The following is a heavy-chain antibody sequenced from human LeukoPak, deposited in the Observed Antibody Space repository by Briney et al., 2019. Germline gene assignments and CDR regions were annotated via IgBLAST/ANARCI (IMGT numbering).Heavy chain of an antibody. CDR1: GFTFSSYA. D-gene: IGHD4-17*01. CDR3: AKGLYGDPYYGMDV. V-gene: IGHV3-23*01. Sequence: LSGGSLRLSCAASGFTFSSYAMSWVRQAPGKGLEWVSAISGSGGSTYYADSVKGRFTISRDNSKNTLYLQMNSLRAEDTAVYYCAKGLYGDPYYGMDVWGQGTTVTVSS. CDR2: ISGSGGST. J-gene: IGHJ6*02.